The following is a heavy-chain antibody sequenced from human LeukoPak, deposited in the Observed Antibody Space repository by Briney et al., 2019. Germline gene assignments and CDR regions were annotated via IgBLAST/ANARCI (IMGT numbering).Heavy chain of an antibody. Sequence: GGSLRLSCAASGFSVSTNYMSWVRQGPGKGLEWISVVYTGGSTYYADSVKGRFTISRDNSKNTLYLQMNSLRAEDTAVYYCATSPASSCLDYWGQGTLATVSS. V-gene: IGHV3-53*01. CDR3: ATSPASSCLDY. J-gene: IGHJ4*02. CDR1: GFSVSTNY. D-gene: IGHD6-13*01. CDR2: VYTGGST.